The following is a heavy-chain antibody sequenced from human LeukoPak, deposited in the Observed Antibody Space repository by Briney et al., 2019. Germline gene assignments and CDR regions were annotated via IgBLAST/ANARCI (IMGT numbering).Heavy chain of an antibody. D-gene: IGHD2-2*01. CDR1: GYTFTSYG. Sequence: GASVKVSCKASGYTFTSYGISWVRQAPGQGLEWMGWISAYNGNTNYAQKLQGRVTMTTDTSTSTAYMELRSLRSDDTAVYYCARGRMRYCSSTSCLRSFDYWGQGTLVTVFS. V-gene: IGHV1-18*01. CDR3: ARGRMRYCSSTSCLRSFDY. J-gene: IGHJ4*02. CDR2: ISAYNGNT.